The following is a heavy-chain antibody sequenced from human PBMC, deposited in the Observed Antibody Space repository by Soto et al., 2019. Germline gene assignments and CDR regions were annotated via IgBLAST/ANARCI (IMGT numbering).Heavy chain of an antibody. Sequence: QVYLQESGPGLLKPSETLSLTCSVFGGSISSSPHYWDWIRQPPGKGLEWIGSISYVGTTNYNPSPNRRLTTNADTSKNQFSLKPNSVTAADTAGYYYARHIGQLAPLGVWGQGTLLTVSS. J-gene: IGHJ3*01. V-gene: IGHV4-39*01. CDR1: GGSISSSPHY. CDR2: ISYVGTT. D-gene: IGHD6-6*01. CDR3: ARHIGQLAPLGV.